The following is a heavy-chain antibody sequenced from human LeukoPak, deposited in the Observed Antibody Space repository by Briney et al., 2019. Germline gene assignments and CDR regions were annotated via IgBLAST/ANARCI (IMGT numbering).Heavy chain of an antibody. CDR2: IYTSGST. CDR3: ARDGSIVGATSGYWYFDL. Sequence: SETLSLTCTVSGGSISNGVYYWSWIRQHPGKGLEWIGRIYTSGSTNYNPSLKSRVTMSVDTSKNQFSLKLSSVTAADTAVYYCARDGSIVGATSGYWYFDLWGRGTLVTVSS. J-gene: IGHJ2*01. D-gene: IGHD1-26*01. CDR1: GGSISNGVYY. V-gene: IGHV4-61*02.